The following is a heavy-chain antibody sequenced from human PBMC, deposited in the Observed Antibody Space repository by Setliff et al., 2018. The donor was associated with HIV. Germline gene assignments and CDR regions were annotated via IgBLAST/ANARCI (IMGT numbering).Heavy chain of an antibody. Sequence: PGGSVRLSCAASGFTFSSYSMNWVRQAPGKGLEWISYISSSSSTLYYADSVKGRFTISRDNAKNSLYLQMNSLRAEDTAVYYCVRTYYDILTGYGGFYYMDVWGKGTTVTVSS. CDR1: GFTFSSYS. CDR3: VRTYYDILTGYGGFYYMDV. D-gene: IGHD3-9*01. V-gene: IGHV3-48*01. CDR2: ISSSSSTL. J-gene: IGHJ6*03.